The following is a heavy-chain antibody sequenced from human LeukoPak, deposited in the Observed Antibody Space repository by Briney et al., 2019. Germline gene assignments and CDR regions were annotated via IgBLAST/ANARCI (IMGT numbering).Heavy chain of an antibody. V-gene: IGHV3-11*04. CDR3: ARDGRGQWLVQGMDQ. D-gene: IGHD5-12*01. J-gene: IGHJ4*02. CDR2: TSSSSTTI. Sequence: GGSLRLSCAASGFTFSDYYMSWIRQAPGKGLEWVSYTSSSSTTIYYADSVKGRFTISRDNAKNSLYLQMNSLRVEDTAIYYCARDGRGQWLVQGMDQWGQGTLVTVSS. CDR1: GFTFSDYY.